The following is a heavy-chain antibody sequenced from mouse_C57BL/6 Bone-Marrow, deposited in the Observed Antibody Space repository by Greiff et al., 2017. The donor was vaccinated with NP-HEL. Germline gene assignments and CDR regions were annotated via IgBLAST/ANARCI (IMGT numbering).Heavy chain of an antibody. Sequence: QVQLQQSGAELARPGASVKLSCKASGYTFTSYGISWVKQRTGQGLEWIGEIYPRSGNTYYNEKFKGKATLTADKSSSTAYMELRSLTSEDSAVYFCARRGLWYEDYAMDYWGQGTSVTVSS. CDR1: GYTFTSYG. J-gene: IGHJ4*01. CDR2: IYPRSGNT. D-gene: IGHD2-1*01. CDR3: ARRGLWYEDYAMDY. V-gene: IGHV1-81*01.